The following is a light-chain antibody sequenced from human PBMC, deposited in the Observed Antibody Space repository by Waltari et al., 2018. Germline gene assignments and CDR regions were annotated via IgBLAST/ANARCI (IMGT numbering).Light chain of an antibody. Sequence: DIQMTQSPSSVSASVGDRVTISCRASQNINTWVAWYQQKPGKAPKLLISAASSLQSGVPSRFSGSGSGTDFTLTLSNLQPEDFATYYCQLAYIVPFTFGPGTKVY. CDR3: QLAYIVPFT. V-gene: IGKV1-12*01. J-gene: IGKJ3*01. CDR2: AAS. CDR1: QNINTW.